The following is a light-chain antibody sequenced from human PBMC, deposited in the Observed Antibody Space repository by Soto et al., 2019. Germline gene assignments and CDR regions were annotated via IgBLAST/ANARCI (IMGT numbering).Light chain of an antibody. CDR3: QQYGSSPWT. CDR2: GGS. J-gene: IGKJ1*01. Sequence: GERSTVSCRASQTVRGIYLAWYQQKPGQAPRLLIYGGSSRATGIPDRFSGSGSGTDFTLTISSLEPEDCAVYYCQQYGSSPWTFGQGTKVDI. CDR1: QTVRGIY. V-gene: IGKV3-20*01.